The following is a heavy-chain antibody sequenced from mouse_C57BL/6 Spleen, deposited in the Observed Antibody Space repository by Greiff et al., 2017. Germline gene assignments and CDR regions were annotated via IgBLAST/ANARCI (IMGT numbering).Heavy chain of an antibody. J-gene: IGHJ2*01. CDR3: ARGGSSGYDY. V-gene: IGHV1-69*01. D-gene: IGHD3-2*02. Sequence: QVQLQQPGAELVMPGASVKLSCKASGYTFTSYWMHWVKQRPGQGLEWIGEIDPSDSYTNYNQKFKGKSTLTVDKSSSTAYMQLSGLTSEDSAVYYCARGGSSGYDYWGQGTTLTVSS. CDR1: GYTFTSYW. CDR2: IDPSDSYT.